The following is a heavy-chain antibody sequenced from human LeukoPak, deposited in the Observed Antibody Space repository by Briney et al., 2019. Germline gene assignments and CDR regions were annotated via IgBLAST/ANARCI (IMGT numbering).Heavy chain of an antibody. Sequence: SETLSLTCTVSGGSIRSYYWSWIRQPAGKGLEWIGRIFTSGSTNYNPSLKSRVTMSVDTSKNQFSLKLRSVTAADTAVYYCARDLIVVVPAATYYFDYWGQGPLVTVSS. D-gene: IGHD2-2*01. CDR3: ARDLIVVVPAATYYFDY. CDR1: GGSIRSYY. J-gene: IGHJ4*02. CDR2: IFTSGST. V-gene: IGHV4-4*07.